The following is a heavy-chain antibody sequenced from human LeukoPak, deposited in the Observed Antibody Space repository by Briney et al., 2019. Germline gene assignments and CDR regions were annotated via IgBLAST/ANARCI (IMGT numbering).Heavy chain of an antibody. J-gene: IGHJ4*02. Sequence: GGSLSLSCAASGFTLSTYCMGWFRQAPGKGREWVANIKQDGSAKYYVDSVKGRFTISRDNAKTSLYLQMNSLRDEDTAVYYCARDYPGQGIDYWGQGTLVTVSS. CDR3: ARDYPGQGIDY. V-gene: IGHV3-7*01. CDR1: GFTLSTYC. D-gene: IGHD3-10*01. CDR2: IKQDGSAK.